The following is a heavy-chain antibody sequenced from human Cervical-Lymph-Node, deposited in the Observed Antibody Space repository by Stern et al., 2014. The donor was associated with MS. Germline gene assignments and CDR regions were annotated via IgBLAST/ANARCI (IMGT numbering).Heavy chain of an antibody. CDR1: GCTFRGHY. CDR3: AADNGGYSGYELDS. D-gene: IGHD5-12*01. CDR2: INPNSGDT. J-gene: IGHJ4*02. Sequence: VHLVESGAEVKKPGAAVKVSCQSSGCTFRGHYINWVRQARGQGLEWMGWINPNSGDTNYARKFQGWVTMTRDTSINTVYMDLSRLRSGDTAVYYCAADNGGYSGYELDSWGQGTLITVSS. V-gene: IGHV1-2*04.